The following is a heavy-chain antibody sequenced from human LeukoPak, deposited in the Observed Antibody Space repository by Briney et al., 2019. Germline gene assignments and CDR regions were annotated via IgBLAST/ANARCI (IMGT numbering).Heavy chain of an antibody. J-gene: IGHJ3*02. V-gene: IGHV2-5*02. D-gene: IGHD2-2*01. CDR1: GFSLSTSGGG. Sequence: ESGPTLFKPTQALTLTYTFSGFSLSTSGGGVGWIRQPPVKALEWLALSYWDDDKRYSPSLKSRLTITKDTSKNQVVLTMTNMDPVDTATYYCAHRRGYCSSTSCHNDAFDIWGQGTMVTVSS. CDR2: SYWDDDK. CDR3: AHRRGYCSSTSCHNDAFDI.